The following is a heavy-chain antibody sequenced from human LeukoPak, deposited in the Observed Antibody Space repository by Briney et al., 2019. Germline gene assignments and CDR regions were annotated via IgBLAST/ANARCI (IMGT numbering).Heavy chain of an antibody. J-gene: IGHJ4*02. CDR3: ARDSGYSPNLSVDY. D-gene: IGHD5-18*01. V-gene: IGHV3-74*01. CDR1: GFTFSSYW. Sequence: GGSLRLSCAASGFTFSSYWMHWVRQAPGKGLVWVSRINSDGSSTSYADSVKGRFTISRDNAKSTLYLQMNSLRAEDTAVYYCARDSGYSPNLSVDYWGQGTLVTVSS. CDR2: INSDGSST.